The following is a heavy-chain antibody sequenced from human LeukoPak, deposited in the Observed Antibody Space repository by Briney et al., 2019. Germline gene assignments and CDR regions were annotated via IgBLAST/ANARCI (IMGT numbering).Heavy chain of an antibody. CDR3: ASWSTYYYDSSGYYTDAFDI. J-gene: IGHJ3*02. Sequence: RASVKVSCKASGYTFTGYYMNWVRQAPGQGLEWMGWINPNSGGTNYAQKFQGRVTMTRDTSISTAYMELSRLRSDDTAVYYCASWSTYYYDSSGYYTDAFDIWGQGTMVTVSS. CDR2: INPNSGGT. V-gene: IGHV1-2*02. CDR1: GYTFTGYY. D-gene: IGHD3-22*01.